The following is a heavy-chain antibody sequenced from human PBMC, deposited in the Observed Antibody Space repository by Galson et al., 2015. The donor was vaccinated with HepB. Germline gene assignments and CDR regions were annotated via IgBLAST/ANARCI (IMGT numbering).Heavy chain of an antibody. CDR1: GGSFSGYY. V-gene: IGHV4-34*01. J-gene: IGHJ4*02. CDR3: ATTSIAARNAVDY. CDR2: INHSGST. Sequence: SETLSLTCAVYGGSFSGYYWSWIRQPPGKGLEWIGEINHSGSTNYNPSLKSRVTISVDTSKNQFSLKLSSVTAADTAVYYCATTSIAARNAVDYWGQGTLVTVSS. D-gene: IGHD6-6*01.